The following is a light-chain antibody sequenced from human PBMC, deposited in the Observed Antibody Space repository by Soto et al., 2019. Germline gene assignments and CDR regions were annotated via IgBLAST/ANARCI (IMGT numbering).Light chain of an antibody. CDR3: SSFAGSSNFPYV. J-gene: IGLJ1*01. CDR1: SSDVGAYDY. Sequence: QSVLTQPASVSGSPGQSVTISCTGTSSDVGAYDYVSWYQQHPGKAPKLMIYEINKRPSGVPDRFSGSKSGNTASLTVSGLQAEDEADYYCSSFAGSSNFPYVFGTGTKVTVL. CDR2: EIN. V-gene: IGLV2-8*01.